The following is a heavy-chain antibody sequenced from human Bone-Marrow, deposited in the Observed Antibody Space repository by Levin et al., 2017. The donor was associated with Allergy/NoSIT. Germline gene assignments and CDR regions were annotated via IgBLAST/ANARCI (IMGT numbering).Heavy chain of an antibody. J-gene: IGHJ6*02. D-gene: IGHD3-22*01. CDR3: ATERTKYYYDSSDYQRPYYYGMDV. V-gene: IGHV1-24*01. CDR2: FDAESGET. Sequence: ASVKVSCKASGYSFSGYYMHWVRQAPGKGLEWMGGFDAESGETIHAQKFQGRVTVTVDTSTDTAYMELSSLRSEDTAVYYCATERTKYYYDSSDYQRPYYYGMDVWGQGTTVTVSS. CDR1: GYSFSGYY.